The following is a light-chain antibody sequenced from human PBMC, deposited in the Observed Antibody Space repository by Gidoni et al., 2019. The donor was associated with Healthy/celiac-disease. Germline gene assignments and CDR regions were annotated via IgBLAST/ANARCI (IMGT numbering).Light chain of an antibody. V-gene: IGKV1-39*01. J-gene: IGKJ4*01. CDR3: QQSYSTPL. CDR1: QSISSY. Sequence: DIQMTQSPSSLSASVGDRVTLTCRASQSISSYVNWYQQKPGKAPKLLIYAASSLQSGVPSRFSGSGSGTDFTLTSSSLQPEDFATYYCQQSYSTPLFGGGTKVEIK. CDR2: AAS.